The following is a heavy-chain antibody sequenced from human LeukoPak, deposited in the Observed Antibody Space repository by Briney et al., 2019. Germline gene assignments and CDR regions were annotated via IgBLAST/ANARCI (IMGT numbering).Heavy chain of an antibody. D-gene: IGHD2-2*01. J-gene: IGHJ6*02. V-gene: IGHV4-59*01. CDR3: ARDYSSTSHYYYYGMDV. Sequence: SPSETLSLTCTVSGGSISSYYWSWIRQPPGKGLEWIGYIYYSGSTNYNPSLKSRVTISVDTSKNQFSLKLNSVTAADTAVYYCARDYSSTSHYYYYGMDVWGQGTTVTVSS. CDR1: GGSISSYY. CDR2: IYYSGST.